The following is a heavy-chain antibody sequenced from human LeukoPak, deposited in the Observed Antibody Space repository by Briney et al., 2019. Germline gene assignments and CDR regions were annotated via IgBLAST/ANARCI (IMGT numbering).Heavy chain of an antibody. Sequence: SETLSLTCAVSGGAISSTNCWNWVRQHPGKGLEWIGEIYHSGSTNYNTFLKSRVTISEDKSKNQFSLRLSSVSAADTAVYYCAGRLVGSGGRFDYWGQGTLVTVSS. CDR2: IYHSGST. CDR3: AGRLVGSGGRFDY. CDR1: GGAISSTNC. V-gene: IGHV4-4*02. J-gene: IGHJ4*02. D-gene: IGHD2-15*01.